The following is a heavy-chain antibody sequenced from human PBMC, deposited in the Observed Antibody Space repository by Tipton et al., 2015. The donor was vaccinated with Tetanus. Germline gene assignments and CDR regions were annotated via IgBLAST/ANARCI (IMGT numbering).Heavy chain of an antibody. D-gene: IGHD3-3*01. Sequence: TLSLTCTVFGGSISSYYWSWIRQPPGKGLEWIGYIYYSGSTNYNPSLKSRVAISVDTSKNQFSLKLSSVTATDTAIYYCARHVHGSGALLAGERYYYYGMDVWGQGTPVTVSS. J-gene: IGHJ6*02. CDR2: IYYSGST. CDR1: GGSISSYY. CDR3: ARHVHGSGALLAGERYYYYGMDV. V-gene: IGHV4-59*08.